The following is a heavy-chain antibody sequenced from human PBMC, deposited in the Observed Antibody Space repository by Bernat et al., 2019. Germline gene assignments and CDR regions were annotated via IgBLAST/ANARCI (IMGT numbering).Heavy chain of an antibody. CDR3: SRDKSGSYYGAIDY. CDR2: ITSTSSYI. CDR1: GFTFSGYG. V-gene: IGHV3-21*06. D-gene: IGHD1-26*01. Sequence: EVQLVESGGGLVKPGGSLRLSCAASGFTFSGYGMNWVRQVPGKGLEWVSSITSTSSYIYYADSLKGRFTISRDNAKSSLYLQMNSLRAEDTAVYYCSRDKSGSYYGAIDYWGQGTLLTVSS. J-gene: IGHJ4*02.